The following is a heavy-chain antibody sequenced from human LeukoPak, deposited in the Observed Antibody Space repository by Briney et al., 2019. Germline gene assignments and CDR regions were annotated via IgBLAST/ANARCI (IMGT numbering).Heavy chain of an antibody. CDR1: GFTFSTYA. CDR3: ARAEVGTAYFDS. V-gene: IGHV3-23*01. D-gene: IGHD1-7*01. CDR2: ISGGGYTT. J-gene: IGHJ4*02. Sequence: PGGSLRPSCVASGFTFSTYAMSWVRQAPGKGLEWVSVISGGGYTTYYADSTKGRFSISRDISKSTLNLRMDSLRAEDTAVYYCARAEVGTAYFDSWGQGILVTVSS.